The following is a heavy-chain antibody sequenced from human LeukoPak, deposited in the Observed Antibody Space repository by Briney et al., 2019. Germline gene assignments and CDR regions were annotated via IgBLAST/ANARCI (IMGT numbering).Heavy chain of an antibody. Sequence: GGSLRLSCAASGFTFSSYWMHWVRQAPGKGLVWVSRINSDGSSTSYADSVKGRFTISRDNAKNTLYLQMNSLRAEDTAVYYCARVTRGGVMRSFDYWGQGTLVTVSS. J-gene: IGHJ4*02. V-gene: IGHV3-74*01. D-gene: IGHD2-21*01. CDR3: ARVTRGGVMRSFDY. CDR2: INSDGSST. CDR1: GFTFSSYW.